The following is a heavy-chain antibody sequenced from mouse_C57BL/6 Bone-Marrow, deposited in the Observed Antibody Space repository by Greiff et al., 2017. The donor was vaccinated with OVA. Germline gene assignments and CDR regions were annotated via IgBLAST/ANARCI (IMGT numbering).Heavy chain of an antibody. CDR3: AREGGYDLNYLDY. Sequence: EVQLQQSGPELVKPGASVKMSCKASGYTFTDYNMHWVKQSHGKSLEWIGYINPNNGGTSYKQKFKGKATLTVNKSSSTAYMELRSLTSEDSAVYYGAREGGYDLNYLDYWGQGTTLTVSS. V-gene: IGHV1-22*01. CDR2: INPNNGGT. D-gene: IGHD2-2*01. CDR1: GYTFTDYN. J-gene: IGHJ2*01.